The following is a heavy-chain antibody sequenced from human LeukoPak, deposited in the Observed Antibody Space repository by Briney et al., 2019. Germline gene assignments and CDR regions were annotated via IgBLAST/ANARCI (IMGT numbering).Heavy chain of an antibody. CDR3: AREKDSSGYEYYFDY. D-gene: IGHD3-22*01. V-gene: IGHV4-59*01. Sequence: PSETLSLTCTVSGGSISSNYWSWIRQPPGKGLEWIGYIYYSGSTNYNPSLKSRVTISVDTSKNQFSLKLSSVTAADTAVYYCAREKDSSGYEYYFDYWGQGTLVTVSS. CDR2: IYYSGST. CDR1: GGSISSNY. J-gene: IGHJ4*02.